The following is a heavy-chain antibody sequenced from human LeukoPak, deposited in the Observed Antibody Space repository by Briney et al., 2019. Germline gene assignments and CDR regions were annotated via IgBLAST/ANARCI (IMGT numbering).Heavy chain of an antibody. CDR3: ARESESSGWYDY. CDR1: GFMFHDYA. Sequence: GGSLRLSCAAPGFMFHDYAIHWVRQAPGKGLEWVSLISGDGGSTFYADSVKGRFTISRDNSKNSLYLQMNGLRSDDTALYYCARESESSGWYDYWGQGTLVTVSS. V-gene: IGHV3-43*02. D-gene: IGHD6-19*01. CDR2: ISGDGGST. J-gene: IGHJ4*02.